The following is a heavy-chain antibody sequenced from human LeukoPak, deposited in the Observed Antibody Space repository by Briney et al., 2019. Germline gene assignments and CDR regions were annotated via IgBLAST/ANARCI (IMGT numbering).Heavy chain of an antibody. V-gene: IGHV4-34*01. J-gene: IGHJ4*02. CDR1: GGSFSGY. Sequence: SETLSLTCAVYGGSFSGYWSWIRQAPGKGLEWIGEINHSGSSNYNPSLKSRVTISVDTSKKQFSLKLSSVTAADTAVYYCARLRSPGDFDYWGQGTLVTVSS. CDR3: ARLRSPGDFDY. D-gene: IGHD1-26*01. CDR2: INHSGSS.